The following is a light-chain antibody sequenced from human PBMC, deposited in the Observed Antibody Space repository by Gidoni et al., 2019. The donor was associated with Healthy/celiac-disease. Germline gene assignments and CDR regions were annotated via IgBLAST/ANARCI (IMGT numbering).Light chain of an antibody. V-gene: IGKV3-15*01. Sequence: EIVMPQSQATLSVSPGERATLSCRASQSVSSNLAWYQQKPGQAPRLLIYGASTRATGIPARFSGSGSGTEFTLKISSVQSEDVAVYYCQQYNNWPSWTFGQGTKVEIK. CDR3: QQYNNWPSWT. CDR2: GAS. J-gene: IGKJ1*01. CDR1: QSVSSN.